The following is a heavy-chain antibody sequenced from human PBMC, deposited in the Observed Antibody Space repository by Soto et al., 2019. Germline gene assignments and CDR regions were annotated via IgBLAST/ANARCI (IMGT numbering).Heavy chain of an antibody. CDR1: GFTFSSYG. CDR3: ARDLIVVVPAAPDY. V-gene: IGHV3-33*08. J-gene: IGHJ4*02. Sequence: GGSLRLSCAASGFTFSSYGMHWVRQAPGKGLEWVAVIWYDGSNKYYADSVKGRFTISRDNSKNTLYLQMNSLRAEDTAVCYCARDLIVVVPAAPDYWGQGTLVTVSS. D-gene: IGHD2-2*01. CDR2: IWYDGSNK.